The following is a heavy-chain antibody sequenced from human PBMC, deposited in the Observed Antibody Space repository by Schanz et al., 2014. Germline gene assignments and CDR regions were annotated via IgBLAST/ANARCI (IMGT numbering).Heavy chain of an antibody. CDR2: ISYDGVNT. V-gene: IGHV3-30-3*01. D-gene: IGHD6-19*01. CDR1: GFTFSRYA. CDR3: ARDHQWLARYYMDV. Sequence: VQLVESGGALVQPGGSLRLSCAASGFTFSRYALHWVRQAPGKGLEWVAVISYDGVNTYYADSVKGRFTISRDNSKNTLYLQMNSLRAEDTAVYYCARDHQWLARYYMDVWGKGTTVTVSS. J-gene: IGHJ6*03.